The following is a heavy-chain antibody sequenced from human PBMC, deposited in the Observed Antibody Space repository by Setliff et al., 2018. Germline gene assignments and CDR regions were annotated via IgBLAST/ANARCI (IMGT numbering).Heavy chain of an antibody. V-gene: IGHV4-61*09. CDR1: GDSISSRPFY. D-gene: IGHD3-22*01. CDR2: IYTSWST. Sequence: SETLSLTCTVSGDSISSRPFYWGWFRQPAGKELEWIGQIYTSWSTIYNPSLKSRVTMSVDTSKSQFSLKLTSVTAADTAVYYCARAPRYFDSTGSYFDFWGQGTLVTVSS. CDR3: ARAPRYFDSTGSYFDF. J-gene: IGHJ4*02.